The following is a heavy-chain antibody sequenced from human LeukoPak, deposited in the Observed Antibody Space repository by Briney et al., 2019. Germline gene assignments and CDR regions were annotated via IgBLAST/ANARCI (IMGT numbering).Heavy chain of an antibody. CDR1: GYTFTGYY. CDR3: AREGSGSYYRY. D-gene: IGHD1-26*01. J-gene: IGHJ4*02. CDR2: ISAYNGNT. V-gene: IGHV1-18*04. Sequence: ASVKVSCKASGYTFTGYYMHWVRQAPGQGLEWMGWISAYNGNTNYAQKLQGRVTMTTDTSTSTAYMELRSLRSDDTAVYYCAREGSGSYYRYWGQGTLVTVSS.